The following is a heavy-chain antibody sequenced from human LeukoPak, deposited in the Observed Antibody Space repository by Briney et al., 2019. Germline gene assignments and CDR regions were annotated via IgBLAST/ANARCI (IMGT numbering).Heavy chain of an antibody. D-gene: IGHD2-15*01. V-gene: IGHV1-2*06. J-gene: IGHJ5*02. Sequence: GASVKVSCKASGYTFTGYYMHWVRQAPGQGLEWMGRINPNSGDTNYAQEFQGRVTMTRDTSITTAYMELSSLKSDDTAVYYCARACSGGICYSDNWLDPWGQGTQVTVSS. CDR2: INPNSGDT. CDR3: ARACSGGICYSDNWLDP. CDR1: GYTFTGYY.